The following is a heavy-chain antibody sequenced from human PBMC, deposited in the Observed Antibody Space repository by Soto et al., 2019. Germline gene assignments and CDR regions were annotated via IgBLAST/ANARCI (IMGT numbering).Heavy chain of an antibody. CDR2: IYYSGST. CDR1: GGSISSYY. Sequence: PSETLSLTCTVSGGSISSYYWSWIRQPPGKGLEWIGYIYYSGSTNYNPSLKSRVTISVDTSKNQFSLKLSSVTAADTAVYYCARAHLTSLWFGEWQNWFDPRGQGTLVTVPS. V-gene: IGHV4-59*01. CDR3: ARAHLTSLWFGEWQNWFDP. D-gene: IGHD3-10*01. J-gene: IGHJ5*02.